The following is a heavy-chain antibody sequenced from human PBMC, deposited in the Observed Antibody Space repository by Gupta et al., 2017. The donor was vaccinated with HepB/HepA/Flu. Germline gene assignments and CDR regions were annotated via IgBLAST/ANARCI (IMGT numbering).Heavy chain of an antibody. Sequence: QVQLVQSGAEVKKPGASVKVSCKASGYTFTGYYMHWVRQAPGQGLEWMGWINPNSGGTNYAQKCQGRVTMTRDTSISTAYMELSRLRSDDTAVYYCARVGCYVLRFLEWLLFPLAMWSYYYYMDVWGKGTTVTVSS. J-gene: IGHJ6*03. CDR1: GYTFTGYY. V-gene: IGHV1-2*02. CDR2: INPNSGGT. D-gene: IGHD3-3*01. CDR3: ARVGCYVLRFLEWLLFPLAMWSYYYYMDV.